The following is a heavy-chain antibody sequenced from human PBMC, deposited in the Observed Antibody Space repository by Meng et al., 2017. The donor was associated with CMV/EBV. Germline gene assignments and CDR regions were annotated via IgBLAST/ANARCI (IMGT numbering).Heavy chain of an antibody. CDR3: ALSFCSSTSCYEFSLED. CDR1: TSYG. J-gene: IGHJ4*02. D-gene: IGHD2-2*01. V-gene: IGHV1-18*01. CDR2: ISADNGNT. Sequence: TSYGISWVRQAPGQGLEWMGLISADNGNTNGAQKLNSSVTMTTDTSTSTAYMELSRLRSDDTAVYYGALSFCSSTSCYEFSLEDWGQGTLVTVSS.